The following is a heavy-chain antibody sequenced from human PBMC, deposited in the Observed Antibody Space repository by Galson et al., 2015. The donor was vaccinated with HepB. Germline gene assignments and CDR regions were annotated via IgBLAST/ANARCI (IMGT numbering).Heavy chain of an antibody. V-gene: IGHV6-1*01. Sequence: CAISGDSVSSDSAAWNWIRQSPSRGLEWLGRTYHRSRWYYDYAVSVQSRIIINSDTSKNQFSLQLKSVTPEDTAVYYCARDGYLGLLYYFDYWGQGAQVTGSA. CDR2: TYHRSRWYY. CDR1: GDSVSSDSAA. D-gene: IGHD2/OR15-2a*01. CDR3: ARDGYLGLLYYFDY. J-gene: IGHJ4*02.